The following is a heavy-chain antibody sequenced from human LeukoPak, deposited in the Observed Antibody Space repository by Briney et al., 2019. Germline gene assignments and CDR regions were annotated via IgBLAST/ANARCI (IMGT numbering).Heavy chain of an antibody. V-gene: IGHV4-39*01. D-gene: IGHD2-2*01. J-gene: IGHJ6*03. CDR3: ARLRYCSSTTCYEGDYYYMDV. CDR2: IYYSGRT. Sequence: SETLSLTCTVSGGSITSSNYYWGWIRQPPGKGLEWIGNIYYSGRTYYNPSLKSRVTTSVDTSKNQFSLKLSSVTAADTAVYFCARLRYCSSTTCYEGDYYYMDVWGKGTTVTVSS. CDR1: GGSITSSNYY.